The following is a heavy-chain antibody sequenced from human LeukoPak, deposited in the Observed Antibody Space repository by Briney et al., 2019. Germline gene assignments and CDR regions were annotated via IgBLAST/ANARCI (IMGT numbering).Heavy chain of an antibody. CDR3: AGLNAFDI. CDR2: ISYDGGNK. CDR1: GFTFSSYG. V-gene: IGHV3-30*03. J-gene: IGHJ3*02. Sequence: PGGSLRLSCAASGFTFSSYGMHWVRQAPGKGLEWVAVISYDGGNKYYADSVKGRFTISRDNSKNTLYLQMNSLRAEDTAVYYCAGLNAFDIWGQGTMVTVSS.